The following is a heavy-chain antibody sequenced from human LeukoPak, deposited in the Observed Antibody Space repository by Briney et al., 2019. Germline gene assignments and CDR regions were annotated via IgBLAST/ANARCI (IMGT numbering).Heavy chain of an antibody. D-gene: IGHD3/OR15-3a*01. CDR3: ARDQGTGVNFDY. V-gene: IGHV3-30-3*01. CDR2: ISYDGSNK. J-gene: IGHJ4*02. CDR1: RFTFSNYA. Sequence: GGSLRLSCAASRFTFSNYAMHWVRQAPGKGLEWVAVISYDGSNKYYADSVKGRFTISRDNSKNTLYLQMNSLRAEDTAVYYCARDQGTGVNFDYWGQGTLVTVSS.